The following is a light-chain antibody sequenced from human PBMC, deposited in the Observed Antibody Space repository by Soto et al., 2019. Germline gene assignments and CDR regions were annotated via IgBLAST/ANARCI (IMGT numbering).Light chain of an antibody. CDR1: NSNIGTNY. V-gene: IGLV1-51*01. J-gene: IGLJ2*01. Sequence: QSVLTQPPSVSAAPGQQVTISCSGSNSNIGTNYVSWYQHLPGTAPKLLIYDDNKRPSGIPDRFSASKSGTSATLGITGLQTGDEADYYCGTWDSSLSVEVFGGGTQLTVL. CDR3: GTWDSSLSVEV. CDR2: DDN.